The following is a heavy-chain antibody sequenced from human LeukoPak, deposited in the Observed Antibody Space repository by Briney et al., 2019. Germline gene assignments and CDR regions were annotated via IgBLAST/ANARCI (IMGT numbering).Heavy chain of an antibody. V-gene: IGHV4-4*02. CDR2: IYHSGST. D-gene: IGHD6-13*01. J-gene: IGHJ4*02. CDR3: ARGEGYSSRWYQPHFDY. CDR1: GGPISRSHW. Sequence: SETLSLLCAVSGGPISRSHWRSWARQPPGKGLEWSDEIYHSGSTNYNPCLKIRVTISVDKSKNQFSLQLSPVTAADTAVYYCARGEGYSSRWYQPHFDYWGQGRLVAVSP.